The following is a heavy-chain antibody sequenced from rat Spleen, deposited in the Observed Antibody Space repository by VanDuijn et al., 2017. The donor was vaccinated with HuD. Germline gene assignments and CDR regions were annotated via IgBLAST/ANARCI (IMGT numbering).Heavy chain of an antibody. CDR3: AKVLGGNFDY. CDR2: ISSDGSLT. V-gene: IGHV5-29*01. Sequence: EVQLVESGGGLVQPGRSLNLSCAASGFTFSDYYMAWVRQAPTKGLEWVATISSDGSLTFYRDSVKGRFTISRDDAKNTLYLQMDSLRSEDTATYYCAKVLGGNFDYWGQGVMVTVSS. D-gene: IGHD1-5*01. J-gene: IGHJ2*01. CDR1: GFTFSDYY.